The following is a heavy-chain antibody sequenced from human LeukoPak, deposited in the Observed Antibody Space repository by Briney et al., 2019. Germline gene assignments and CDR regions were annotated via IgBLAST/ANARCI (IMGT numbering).Heavy chain of an antibody. V-gene: IGHV1-18*01. CDR1: GYTFTSYG. J-gene: IGHJ5*02. CDR3: ARGVLSGFDP. Sequence: ASVTVSCKASGYTFTSYGISWVRQAPGQGLEWMGWISAYNGNANYAQKLQGRVTMTRNTSISTAYMELSSLRSEDTAVYYCARGVLSGFDPWGQGTLVTVSS. CDR2: ISAYNGNA. D-gene: IGHD3-16*01.